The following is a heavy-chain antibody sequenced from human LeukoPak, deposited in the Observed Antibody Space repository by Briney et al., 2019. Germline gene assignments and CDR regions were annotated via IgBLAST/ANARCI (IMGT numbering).Heavy chain of an antibody. CDR3: ARGDNYDILTGYQTPSHLSDY. CDR2: INPNSGDT. D-gene: IGHD3-9*01. CDR1: GYTFTGYY. Sequence: GASVKVSCKASGYTFTGYYVHWVRQAPGQGLEWMGRINPNSGDTNFAQKFQGRVTMTRDTSISTAYMELSRLRSDDTAVYYCARGDNYDILTGYQTPSHLSDYWGQGTLVTVSS. V-gene: IGHV1-2*06. J-gene: IGHJ4*02.